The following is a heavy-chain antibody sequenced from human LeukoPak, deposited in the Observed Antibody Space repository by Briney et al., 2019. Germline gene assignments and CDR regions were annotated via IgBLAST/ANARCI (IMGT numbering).Heavy chain of an antibody. Sequence: GGSLRLSRAASGFTFDNYGINWVRQAPGKGLEWVSRIHWNGGRTGYADSVKGRFTISRDNAKNSLYLQMNSLRAEDTAVYYCARDQCTNGVCYTFNFDCWGQGTLVTVSS. D-gene: IGHD2-8*01. CDR2: IHWNGGRT. J-gene: IGHJ4*02. V-gene: IGHV3-20*04. CDR3: ARDQCTNGVCYTFNFDC. CDR1: GFTFDNYG.